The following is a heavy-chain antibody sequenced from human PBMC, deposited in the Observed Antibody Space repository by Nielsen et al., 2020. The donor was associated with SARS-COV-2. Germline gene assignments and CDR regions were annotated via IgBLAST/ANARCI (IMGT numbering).Heavy chain of an antibody. D-gene: IGHD3-3*01. V-gene: IGHV1-24*01. CDR3: ARFFGSPRDAFDI. CDR2: FDPEDGET. CDR1: GYTLTELS. J-gene: IGHJ3*02. Sequence: ASVKVSCKVSGYTLTELSMHWVRQAPGKGLEWMGGFDPEDGETIYAQKFQGRVTMTRDTSISTAYMELSRLRSDDTAVYYCARFFGSPRDAFDIWGQGTMVTVSS.